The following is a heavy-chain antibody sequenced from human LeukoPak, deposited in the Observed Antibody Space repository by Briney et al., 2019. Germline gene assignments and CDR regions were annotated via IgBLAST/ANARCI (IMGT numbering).Heavy chain of an antibody. CDR2: IHYSGST. CDR1: GGSVSSDY. CDR3: ARGSVIRGVIYYYYGMDV. Sequence: SETLSLTCTVSGGSVSSDYWSWIRQPPGRGLEWIGCIHYSGSTNSNPSLKSRVTISIDTSKNQVSLKLSSVTAADTAVYYCARGSVIRGVIYYYYGMDVWGQGTTVTVSS. V-gene: IGHV4-59*02. J-gene: IGHJ6*02. D-gene: IGHD3-10*01.